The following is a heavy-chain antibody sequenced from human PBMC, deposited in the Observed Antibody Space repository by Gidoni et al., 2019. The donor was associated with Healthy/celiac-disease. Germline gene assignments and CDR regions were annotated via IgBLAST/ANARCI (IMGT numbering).Heavy chain of an antibody. Sequence: SYGMHWVRQAPGKGLEWVAVISYDGSNKYYADSVKGRFTISRDNSKNTLYLQMNSLRAEDTAVYYCAKDLRDNWNDVEFYYYYGMDVWGQGTTVTVSS. V-gene: IGHV3-30*18. CDR2: ISYDGSNK. CDR3: AKDLRDNWNDVEFYYYYGMDV. J-gene: IGHJ6*02. CDR1: SYG. D-gene: IGHD1-1*01.